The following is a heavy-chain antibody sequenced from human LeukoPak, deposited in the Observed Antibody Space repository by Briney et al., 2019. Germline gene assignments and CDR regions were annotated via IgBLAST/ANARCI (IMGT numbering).Heavy chain of an antibody. CDR2: IIPILGIA. CDR1: GGTFSSYA. CDR3: ASYVSGSYAYYFDY. Sequence: ASVKVSCKASGGTFSSYAISWVRQAPGQGLEWMGRIIPILGIANYAQKFQGRVTITADKSTSTAYMELSSLRSEDTAVYYCASYVSGSYAYYFDYWDQGTLVTVSS. J-gene: IGHJ4*02. D-gene: IGHD1-26*01. V-gene: IGHV1-69*04.